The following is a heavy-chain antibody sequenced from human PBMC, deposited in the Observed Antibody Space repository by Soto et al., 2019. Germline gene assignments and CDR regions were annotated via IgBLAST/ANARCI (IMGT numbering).Heavy chain of an antibody. J-gene: IGHJ3*02. CDR1: GFTFSNAW. D-gene: IGHD6-6*01. V-gene: IGHV3-15*01. CDR3: TTDRRPDAFDI. Sequence: EVQLVESGGGLVKPGGSLRLSCAASGFTFSNAWMSWVRQAPGKGLEWVGRIKSKTDGGTTDYAAPVKGRFAISRDDSKNTLYLQMNSLKTEDTAVYYCTTDRRPDAFDIWGQGTMVTVSS. CDR2: IKSKTDGGTT.